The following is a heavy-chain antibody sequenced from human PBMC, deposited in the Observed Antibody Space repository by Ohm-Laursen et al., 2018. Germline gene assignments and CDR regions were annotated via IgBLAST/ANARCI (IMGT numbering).Heavy chain of an antibody. Sequence: SLRLSCAASGFTSSSYWMGWVRQAPTKGLEWVSSISGSGGSTYYADSVKGRFTISRDNSKNTLYLQMNGLRPEDTALYYCAKDREDPPTPANDYWGQGTLVTVSS. CDR2: ISGSGGST. V-gene: IGHV3-23*01. J-gene: IGHJ4*02. CDR1: GFTSSSYW. CDR3: AKDREDPPTPANDY. D-gene: IGHD4-17*01.